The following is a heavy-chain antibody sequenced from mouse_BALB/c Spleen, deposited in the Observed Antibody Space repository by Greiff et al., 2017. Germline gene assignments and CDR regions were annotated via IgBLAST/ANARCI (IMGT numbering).Heavy chain of an antibody. CDR1: GYTFTSYK. CDR3: ARGGTFDY. J-gene: IGHJ2*01. Sequence: VKLVESAAELVRPGASVKMSCKASGYTFTSYKMYWVKQRPGQGLEWIGYINPSSGYTKYNQKFKDKTTLTADKSSSTAYMQLSSLTSEDSAVYYCARGGTFDYWGQGTTLTVSA. V-gene: IGHV1-4*02. CDR2: INPSSGYT. D-gene: IGHD2-14*01.